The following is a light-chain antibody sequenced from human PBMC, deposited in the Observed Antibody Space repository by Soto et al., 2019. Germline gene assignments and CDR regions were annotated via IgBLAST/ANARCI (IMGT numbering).Light chain of an antibody. CDR1: QGMSSY. Sequence: VVWMTHAPALLAASAGARRTISCRMSQGMSSYLAWYQQKPVKAPEPLIYAAYTLQSGVPSRFSGIGSGTDFTLTISSLQPEDFAPYLSQQSSTPPVYSFGQGTKVDIK. CDR2: AAY. V-gene: IGKV1D-8*03. CDR3: QQSSTPPVYS. J-gene: IGKJ2*01.